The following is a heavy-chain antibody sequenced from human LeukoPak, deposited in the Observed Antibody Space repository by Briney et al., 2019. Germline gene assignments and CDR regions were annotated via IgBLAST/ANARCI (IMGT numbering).Heavy chain of an antibody. V-gene: IGHV5-51*01. J-gene: IGHJ4*02. CDR1: GYSFAIYW. D-gene: IGHD1-14*01. Sequence: GESLKISCKGSGYSFAIYWIAWVRQMPGKGLEWLGIIYPRDSDTRYSPSFQGQVTISADKSISTAFLQWSSLKASDTAIYYCARRDGDGTYYFDNWGQGTLVTVS. CDR2: IYPRDSDT. CDR3: ARRDGDGTYYFDN.